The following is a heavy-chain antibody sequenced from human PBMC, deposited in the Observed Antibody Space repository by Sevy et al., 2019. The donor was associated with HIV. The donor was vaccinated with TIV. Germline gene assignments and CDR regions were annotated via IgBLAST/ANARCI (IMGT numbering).Heavy chain of an antibody. CDR2: ISGVGDYT. V-gene: IGHV3-23*01. Sequence: GGSLRLSCAASGFTFRSYAMSWVRQAPGKGLEWLSAISGVGDYTYYADSVKGRFTISRDNSKNTLYLQMNCLRAEDTAAYYCAKDLGGRITLFGVGVGVYFDYWGQGTLVTVSS. CDR3: AKDLGGRITLFGVGVGVYFDY. J-gene: IGHJ4*02. D-gene: IGHD3-3*01. CDR1: GFTFRSYA.